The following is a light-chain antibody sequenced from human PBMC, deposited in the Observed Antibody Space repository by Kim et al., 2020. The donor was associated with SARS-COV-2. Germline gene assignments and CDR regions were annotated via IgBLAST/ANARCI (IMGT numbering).Light chain of an antibody. J-gene: IGLJ1*01. CDR1: KLGDRH. CDR3: QTWDSGTPYV. V-gene: IGLV3-1*01. CDR2: EDI. Sequence: VSPGQTAIITCSGNKLGDRHACWYQRRRGQSPVLVIYEDIKRPSGIPERFSGSNSGNTATLTIRGTQAMDEADYYCQTWDSGTPYVFGPGTKVTVL.